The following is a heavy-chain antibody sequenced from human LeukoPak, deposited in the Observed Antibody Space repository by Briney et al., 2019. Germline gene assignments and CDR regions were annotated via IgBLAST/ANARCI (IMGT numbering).Heavy chain of an antibody. CDR2: IYYSGSS. V-gene: IGHV4-39*01. CDR3: ARLERWLQF. CDR1: GVSISSSSYY. D-gene: IGHD5-24*01. J-gene: IGHJ4*02. Sequence: ESSETLSLTCTVSGVSISSSSYYWARIRQPPGMGLVWIGSIYYSGSSYYNPSLKSQVTISVDTSKNQFSLKLSSVTAADTAVYCCARLERWLQFGGQANSATVSS.